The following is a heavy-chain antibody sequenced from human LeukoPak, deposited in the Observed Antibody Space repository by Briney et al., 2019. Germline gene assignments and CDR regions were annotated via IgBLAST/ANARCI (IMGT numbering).Heavy chain of an antibody. Sequence: PSETLSLTCAVYGGSFSGYYWSWIRQPPGKGLEWIGEINHSGSTNYNPSLKSRVTISVDTSRNQFSLKLSSVTAADTAVYYCARGGIVVVPAATPYYYGMDVWGQGTTVTVS. D-gene: IGHD2-2*01. CDR2: INHSGST. J-gene: IGHJ6*02. CDR3: ARGGIVVVPAATPYYYGMDV. CDR1: GGSFSGYY. V-gene: IGHV4-34*01.